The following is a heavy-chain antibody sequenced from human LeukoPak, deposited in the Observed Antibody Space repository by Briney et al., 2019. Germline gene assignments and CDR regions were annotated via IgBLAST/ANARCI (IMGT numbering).Heavy chain of an antibody. V-gene: IGHV4-59*11. CDR2: IYYSGST. D-gene: IGHD2-8*01. Sequence: SETLSLTCTVSGGSISSHYWSWIRQPPGKGLEWIGYIYYSGSTNYNPSLKSRVTISVDTSKNQFSLKLSSVTAADTAVYYCARGGIVLMVYATNGGAFDIWGQGTMVTVSS. CDR3: ARGGIVLMVYATNGGAFDI. CDR1: GGSISSHY. J-gene: IGHJ3*02.